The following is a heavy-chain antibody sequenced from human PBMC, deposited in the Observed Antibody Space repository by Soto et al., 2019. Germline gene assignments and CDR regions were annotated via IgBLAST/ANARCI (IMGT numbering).Heavy chain of an antibody. D-gene: IGHD4-17*01. Sequence: GESLKTSFKGSGYSFTSYWIGWVRQMPGKGLEWMGIIYPGDSDTRYSPSFQGQVTISAAKSISTAYLQWSSLKASDTAMYYCARETTVTKDYNHEIDVWGQGTTVTVSS. V-gene: IGHV5-51*01. CDR3: ARETTVTKDYNHEIDV. CDR1: GYSFTSYW. CDR2: IYPGDSDT. J-gene: IGHJ6*02.